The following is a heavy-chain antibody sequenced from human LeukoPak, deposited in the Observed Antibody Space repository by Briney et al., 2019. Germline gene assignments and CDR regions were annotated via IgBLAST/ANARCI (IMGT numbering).Heavy chain of an antibody. D-gene: IGHD2-15*01. Sequence: SQTLSLTCAISGDSVSSNSAAWNWIRQSPSRGLEWLGRTYYRSKWYNDYAVSVKSRITINPDTSKNQFSLQLNSVTPEDTAVYYCARVGLYCSGGSCYDDAFDIWGQGTMVTVSS. CDR2: TYYRSKWYN. CDR1: GDSVSSNSAA. V-gene: IGHV6-1*01. CDR3: ARVGLYCSGGSCYDDAFDI. J-gene: IGHJ3*02.